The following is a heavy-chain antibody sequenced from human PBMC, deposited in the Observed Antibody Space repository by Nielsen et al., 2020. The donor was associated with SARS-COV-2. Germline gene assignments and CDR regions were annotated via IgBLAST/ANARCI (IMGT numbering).Heavy chain of an antibody. CDR3: ARGGRFLEWLLGWFDP. J-gene: IGHJ5*02. D-gene: IGHD3-3*01. V-gene: IGHV4-39*07. Sequence: SETLSLTCTVSGGSISSGGYYWSWIRQPPGKGLEWIGEINHSGSTNYNPSLKSRVTISVDTSKNQFSLKLSSVTAADTAVYYCARGGRFLEWLLGWFDPWGQGTLVTVSS. CDR1: GGSISSGGYY. CDR2: INHSGST.